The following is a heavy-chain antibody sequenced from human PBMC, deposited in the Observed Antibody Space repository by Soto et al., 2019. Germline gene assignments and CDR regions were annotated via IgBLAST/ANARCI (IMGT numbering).Heavy chain of an antibody. J-gene: IGHJ4*02. CDR2: IYHSRST. Sequence: SWVRQMPGKGLEGIGYIYHSRSTYYNPSLKSRVTISVDRSKNQFSLKLSSVTAAATAVYYCARGPPLGYWGQGTLVTVSS. V-gene: IGHV4-30-2*01. CDR3: ARGPPLGY.